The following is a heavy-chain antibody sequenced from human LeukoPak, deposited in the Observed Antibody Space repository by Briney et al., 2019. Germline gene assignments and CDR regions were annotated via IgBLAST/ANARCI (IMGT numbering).Heavy chain of an antibody. V-gene: IGHV1-18*01. D-gene: IGHD1-26*01. J-gene: IGHJ4*02. CDR3: ARAPPIVGAAYYFDY. Sequence: ASVKVSCKASGYTFTSYGISWVRQAPGQGLEWMGWISAYNGNTNYAQKLQGRVTMTTDTSTSTAYMELRSLGSDDTAVYYCARAPPIVGAAYYFDYWGQGTLVTVSS. CDR2: ISAYNGNT. CDR1: GYTFTSYG.